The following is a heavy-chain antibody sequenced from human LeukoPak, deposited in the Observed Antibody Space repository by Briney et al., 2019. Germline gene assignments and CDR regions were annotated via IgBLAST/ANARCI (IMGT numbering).Heavy chain of an antibody. D-gene: IGHD6-6*01. CDR2: INPNSGGT. V-gene: IGHV1-2*02. J-gene: IGHJ5*02. CDR3: AREGAGRMGIAARRFDP. Sequence: GASVKVSCKASEYTFTGYYMHWVRQAPGQGLEWMGWINPNSGGTKYAQKFQGRVTMTRDMSTSTVYMELSRLRSDDTAVYYCAREGAGRMGIAARRFDPWGQGTLVTVSS. CDR1: EYTFTGYY.